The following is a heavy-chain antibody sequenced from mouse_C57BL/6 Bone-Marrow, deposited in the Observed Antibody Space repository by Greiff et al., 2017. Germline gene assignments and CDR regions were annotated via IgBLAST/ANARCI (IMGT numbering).Heavy chain of an antibody. V-gene: IGHV1-63*01. CDR2: IYPGGGYT. Sequence: VQLQESGAELVRPGTSVKMSCKASGYTFTNYWIGWAKQRPGHGLEWIGDIYPGGGYTNYNEKFKGKATLTADKSSSTAYMQFSSLTSEDSAIYYCARRLLRVPYYFDYWGQGTTLTVSS. CDR3: ARRLLRVPYYFDY. D-gene: IGHD1-1*01. CDR1: GYTFTNYW. J-gene: IGHJ2*01.